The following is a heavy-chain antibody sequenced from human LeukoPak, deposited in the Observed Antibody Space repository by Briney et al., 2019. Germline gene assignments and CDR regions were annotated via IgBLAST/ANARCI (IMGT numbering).Heavy chain of an antibody. J-gene: IGHJ4*02. Sequence: SVKVSCKASGGTFSSYAISWVRQAPGQGLEWMGRIIPILGIANYAQKFQGRVTITADKSTSTAYMELSSLRSEDTAVYYCASPRYSSWYYFDYWGQGTLVTVSP. CDR3: ASPRYSSWYYFDY. V-gene: IGHV1-69*04. CDR1: GGTFSSYA. D-gene: IGHD6-13*01. CDR2: IIPILGIA.